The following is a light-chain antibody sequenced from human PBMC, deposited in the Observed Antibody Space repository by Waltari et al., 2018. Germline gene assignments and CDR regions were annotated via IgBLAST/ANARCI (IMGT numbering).Light chain of an antibody. CDR1: SSNIGAGYA. Sequence: QSVLTQPPSVSGAPGQRVTISCTGSSSNIGAGYAVHWYQQLPGTAPKLLIYGNSNRPSGVPDRFSGSKSGTSASLAITGLQAEDEADYHCQSYDSSLSGVVFGGGTKLTVL. CDR3: QSYDSSLSGVV. CDR2: GNS. J-gene: IGLJ2*01. V-gene: IGLV1-40*01.